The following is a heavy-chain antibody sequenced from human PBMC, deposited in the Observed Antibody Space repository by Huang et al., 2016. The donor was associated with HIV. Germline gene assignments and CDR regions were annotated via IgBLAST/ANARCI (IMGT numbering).Heavy chain of an antibody. CDR3: ARGHITAPGTSYFDY. J-gene: IGHJ4*02. Sequence: QVQLVQSGAEVKTPGASMNVSCKAYGYTFNIYYIHWMRQVPGQGLEWMGIISPTKGHTNDARKLRGRVTMTRDTSTSTVYMELRSLTSEDTAMYYCARGHITAPGTSYFDYWGQGLLVTVSS. D-gene: IGHD6-13*01. CDR1: GYTFNIYY. CDR2: ISPTKGHT. V-gene: IGHV1-46*02.